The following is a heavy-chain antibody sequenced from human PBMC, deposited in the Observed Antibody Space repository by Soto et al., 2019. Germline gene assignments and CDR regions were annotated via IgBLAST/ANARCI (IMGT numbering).Heavy chain of an antibody. CDR2: ISGSGGST. CDR3: AKIKDIRDIWGCFDY. J-gene: IGHJ4*02. CDR1: GFTFSSYA. V-gene: IGHV3-23*01. D-gene: IGHD3-16*01. Sequence: EVQLLESGGGLVQPGGSLRLSCAASGFTFSSYAMSWFRQAPGKGLEWVSAISGSGGSTYYADSVKGRFTISRDNSKNTLYLQMNSLRAEDTAVYYCAKIKDIRDIWGCFDYWGQGTLVTVSS.